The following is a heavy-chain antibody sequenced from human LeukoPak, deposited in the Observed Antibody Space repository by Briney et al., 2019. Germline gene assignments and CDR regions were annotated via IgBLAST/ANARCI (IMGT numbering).Heavy chain of an antibody. V-gene: IGHV4-4*02. D-gene: IGHD6-19*01. CDR1: GGSISSSNW. Sequence: SGTLSLTCAVSGGSISSSNWWSWVRQPPGKGLEWIGEINHSGSTNYNPSLKSRVTISVDTSKNQFSLKLSSVTAADTAVYYCARVRGIAVAGTGYGMDVWGQGTTVTVSS. CDR2: INHSGST. J-gene: IGHJ6*02. CDR3: ARVRGIAVAGTGYGMDV.